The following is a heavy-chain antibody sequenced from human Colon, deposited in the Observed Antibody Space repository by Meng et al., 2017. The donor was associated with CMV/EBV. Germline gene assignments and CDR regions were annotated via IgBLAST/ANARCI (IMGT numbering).Heavy chain of an antibody. V-gene: IGHV3-30*12. CDR3: ARLSGNSRMDV. Sequence: GESLKISCVASGFTFNNYGMLWVRQTPDKGLEWVALIRYNGDGEYYRDSVKGRFTISRDNSKNTLYLQMDSLRAEDTAVYYCARLSGNSRMDVWGQGTTVTVSS. D-gene: IGHD1-26*01. J-gene: IGHJ6*02. CDR1: GFTFNNYG. CDR2: IRYNGDGE.